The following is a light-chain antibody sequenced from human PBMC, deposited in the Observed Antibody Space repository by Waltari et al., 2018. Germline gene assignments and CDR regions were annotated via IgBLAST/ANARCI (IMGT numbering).Light chain of an antibody. CDR1: SSKIGSNT. CDR2: INT. Sequence: QSVLTQPPSASGTPGQRVTISCSGSSSKIGSNTVSWYQQLTDTAPKLIIYINTQRPSGFPDLFSGSNSGTSSSLAISGLQSEDEAVYYCAAWDDSRVYVFGTGTKVTVL. V-gene: IGLV1-44*01. CDR3: AAWDDSRVYV. J-gene: IGLJ1*01.